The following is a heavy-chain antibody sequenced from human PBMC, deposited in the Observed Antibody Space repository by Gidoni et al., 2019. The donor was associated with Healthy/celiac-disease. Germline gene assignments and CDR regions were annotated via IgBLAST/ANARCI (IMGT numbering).Heavy chain of an antibody. Sequence: QMQLVPAGTEVNKPGTSAKVSCKASGFLFTNSAMQWVRQARGQRLEWIGWVVVGSGNTNYAQKFQERVTITRDMSTSTDYMELSSLRSEDTAVDYCAADGGTMAGAWFDPWGQGTLVTVSS. CDR3: AADGGTMAGAWFDP. CDR1: GFLFTNSA. D-gene: IGHD2-15*01. J-gene: IGHJ5*02. V-gene: IGHV1-58*02. CDR2: VVVGSGNT.